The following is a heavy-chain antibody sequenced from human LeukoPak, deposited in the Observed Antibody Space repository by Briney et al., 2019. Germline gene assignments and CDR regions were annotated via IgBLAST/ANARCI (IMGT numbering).Heavy chain of an antibody. D-gene: IGHD6-19*01. CDR3: VRDRIEVAGTGDY. Sequence: GGSLRLSCAASGFTFSNYYMSWIRQAPGKGLEWVSYISSSGSTIYYADSVKGRFTISRDNAKNSPYLQMNSLRAEDTALYYCVRDRIEVAGTGDYWGQGIQVTVSS. J-gene: IGHJ4*02. CDR2: ISSSGSTI. V-gene: IGHV3-11*01. CDR1: GFTFSNYY.